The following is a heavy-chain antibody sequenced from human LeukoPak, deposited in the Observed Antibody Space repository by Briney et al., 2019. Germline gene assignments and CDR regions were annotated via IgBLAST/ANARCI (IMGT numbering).Heavy chain of an antibody. CDR3: ARHRYGDVYLFDL. CDR2: IYYTWST. V-gene: IGHV4-59*08. D-gene: IGHD3-16*01. J-gene: IGHJ4*02. Sequence: PSETLSFTCTVSGDYIGSYYWRRLRQPPGQERMGIEDIYYTWSTNYNLSLKGRVTISVDTSKNQFSLKVNPVTAAGTAVYFCARHRYGDVYLFDLWGPGSLVTVSS. CDR1: GDYIGSYY.